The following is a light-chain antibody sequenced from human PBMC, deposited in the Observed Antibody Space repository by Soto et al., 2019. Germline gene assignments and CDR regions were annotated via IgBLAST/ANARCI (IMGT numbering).Light chain of an antibody. J-gene: IGLJ1*01. V-gene: IGLV1-40*01. Sequence: QSVLTQPPSVSGAPGQRVTISCTGSWSNFGAGYDVHWYQQLPGTAPKLLIYGNTNRPSGVPDRSSGSRSGTSAFLAITGLQDEDEGDYYCQSYDTSLGDSRVFGTGTKLTVL. CDR3: QSYDTSLGDSRV. CDR1: WSNFGAGYD. CDR2: GNT.